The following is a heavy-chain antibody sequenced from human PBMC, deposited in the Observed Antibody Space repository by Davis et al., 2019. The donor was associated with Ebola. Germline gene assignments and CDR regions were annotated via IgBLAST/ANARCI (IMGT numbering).Heavy chain of an antibody. D-gene: IGHD6-13*01. CDR3: ARDRDSSSWYIDY. Sequence: GESLKISCAASGFTFSSYWMSWVRQAPGKGLEWVAVISYDGSNKYYADSVKGRFTISRDNSKNTLYLQMNSLRAEDTAVYYCARDRDSSSWYIDYWGQGTLVTVSS. CDR1: GFTFSSYW. CDR2: ISYDGSNK. J-gene: IGHJ4*02. V-gene: IGHV3-30-3*01.